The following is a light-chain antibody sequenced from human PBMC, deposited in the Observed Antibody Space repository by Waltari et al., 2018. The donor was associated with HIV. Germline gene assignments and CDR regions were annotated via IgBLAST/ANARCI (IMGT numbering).Light chain of an antibody. CDR3: YSAADNNRWV. CDR2: RDT. V-gene: IGLV3-27*01. J-gene: IGLJ3*02. Sequence: SYELTQPSSVSVSPGQTARITCSGDVLAKKYTRWFQQKPGQAPLVVIYRDTERPSGSPDRFSGSSSGTTVTLTISGAQAEDEADYYCYSAADNNRWVFGGGTKVTVL. CDR1: VLAKKY.